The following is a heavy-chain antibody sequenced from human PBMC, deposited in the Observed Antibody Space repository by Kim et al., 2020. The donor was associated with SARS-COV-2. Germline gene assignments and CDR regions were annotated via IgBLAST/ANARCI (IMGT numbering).Heavy chain of an antibody. CDR2: IYHSGST. Sequence: SETLSLTCAVSGGSISSGDYSWSWIRQPPGKGLEWIGYIYHSGSTYYNPSLKSRVTISVDRSKNQFSLKLSSVTAADTAVYYCTRVDRSVAGTWFDPWGQGTLVTVSS. CDR1: GGSISSGDYS. V-gene: IGHV4-30-2*01. J-gene: IGHJ5*02. CDR3: TRVDRSVAGTWFDP. D-gene: IGHD6-19*01.